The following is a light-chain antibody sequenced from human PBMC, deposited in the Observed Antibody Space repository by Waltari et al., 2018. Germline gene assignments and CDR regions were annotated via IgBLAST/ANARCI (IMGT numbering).Light chain of an antibody. J-gene: IGKJ4*01. V-gene: IGKV2-28*01. Sequence: DVVMTQSPLFLPVTPGEPASISCRSSQTLLNSNGYNYLDWFLQKPGQSPQLLIYSGSNRASGVPDRFSGSGSGTDFTLKISRVEAEDAGIYYCMQALQSPLTFGGGTKVEIK. CDR2: SGS. CDR3: MQALQSPLT. CDR1: QTLLNSNGYNY.